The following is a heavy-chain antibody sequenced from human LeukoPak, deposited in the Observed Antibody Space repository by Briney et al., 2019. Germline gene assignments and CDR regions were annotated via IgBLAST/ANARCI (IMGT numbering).Heavy chain of an antibody. V-gene: IGHV1-3*01. CDR1: GYTCTSYA. D-gene: IGHD6-13*01. Sequence: ASVKVSCKASGYTCTSYAMHWVRQAPGQRLEWMGWINAGNGNTKYSQKFQGRVTITRDTSASTAYMELSSLRSEDTAVYYCARDPIAAAGNGGGFDYWGQGTLVTVSS. CDR3: ARDPIAAAGNGGGFDY. J-gene: IGHJ4*02. CDR2: INAGNGNT.